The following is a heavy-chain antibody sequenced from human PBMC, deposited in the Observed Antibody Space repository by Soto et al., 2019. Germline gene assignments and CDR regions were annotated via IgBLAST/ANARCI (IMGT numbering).Heavy chain of an antibody. CDR3: ARDLVPDFYYYDSSGYYLYYFDY. Sequence: ASVKVSCKTSGYTFNKYPIHWVRQAPGQGLEWMGWINPANGDTGFSQKFQDRVTITRDTSASTAYMELSSLKSEDTAVYYCARDLVPDFYYYDSSGYYLYYFDYWGQGTLVTVPS. CDR2: INPANGDT. J-gene: IGHJ4*02. D-gene: IGHD3-22*01. CDR1: GYTFNKYP. V-gene: IGHV1-3*01.